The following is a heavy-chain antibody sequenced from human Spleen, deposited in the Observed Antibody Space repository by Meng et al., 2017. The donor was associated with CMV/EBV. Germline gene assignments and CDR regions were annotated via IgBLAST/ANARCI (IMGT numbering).Heavy chain of an antibody. J-gene: IGHJ4*02. D-gene: IGHD4-11*01. CDR2: INTYNGGT. Sequence: SCKTSEDSFTSYGVSWVRQAPGQGLEWMGWINTYNGGTKYAQKFQGRVTMTTDTSTTTAYMELRSLRNDDTAVYYCARSITVFQIDYWGQGTLVTVSS. V-gene: IGHV1-18*01. CDR1: EDSFTSYG. CDR3: ARSITVFQIDY.